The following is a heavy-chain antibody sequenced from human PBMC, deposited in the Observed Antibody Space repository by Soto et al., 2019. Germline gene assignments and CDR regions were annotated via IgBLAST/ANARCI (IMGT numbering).Heavy chain of an antibody. Sequence: SETLSLTXTVSGGSISSGGYYWSWIRQHPGKGLEWIGYIYYSGSTYYNPSLKSRVTISVDTSKNQFSLKLSSVTAADTAVYYCARARDLERTFDYWGQGTLVTVSS. CDR3: ARARDLERTFDY. V-gene: IGHV4-31*03. J-gene: IGHJ4*02. D-gene: IGHD1-1*01. CDR2: IYYSGST. CDR1: GGSISSGGYY.